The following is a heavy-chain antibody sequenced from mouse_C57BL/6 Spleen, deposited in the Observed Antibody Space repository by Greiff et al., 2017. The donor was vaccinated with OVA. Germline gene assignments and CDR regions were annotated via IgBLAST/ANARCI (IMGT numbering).Heavy chain of an antibody. J-gene: IGHJ2*01. CDR3: ASGYGSSYSFDY. D-gene: IGHD1-1*01. Sequence: VQLQQSGAELVKPGASVKISCKASGYAFSSYWMNWVKQRPGKGLEWIGRIYPGDGDTNYNGKFKGKATLTADKSSSTAYMQLSSLTSEDSAVYFCASGYGSSYSFDYWGQGTTLTVSS. CDR2: IYPGDGDT. V-gene: IGHV1-80*01. CDR1: GYAFSSYW.